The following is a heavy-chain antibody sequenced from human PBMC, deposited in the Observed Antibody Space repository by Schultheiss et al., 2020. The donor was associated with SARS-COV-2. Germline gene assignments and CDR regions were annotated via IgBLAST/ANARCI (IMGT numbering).Heavy chain of an antibody. D-gene: IGHD3-22*01. J-gene: IGHJ5*02. Sequence: GGSLRLSCAASGFTFSSYGMHWVRQAPGKGLEWVAVISDDEYFKYYADSLKGRFTISRDNSENTLYLQMNSLIPEDTAIYYCARASDSTGYYSNLDTWGRGTLVTVSS. CDR3: ARASDSTGYYSNLDT. CDR2: ISDDEYFK. V-gene: IGHV3-30*03. CDR1: GFTFSSYG.